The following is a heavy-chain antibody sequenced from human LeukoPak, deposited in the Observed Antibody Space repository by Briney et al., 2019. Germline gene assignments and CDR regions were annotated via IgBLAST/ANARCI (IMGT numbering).Heavy chain of an antibody. V-gene: IGHV5-51*01. Sequence: GESLKISCKGSGYSYTSYWIGWVRQRPGKGLDWMGIIYPGDSDTRYSPSFQGQVTISADKSISTAYLQWSSLKASDTAMYYCARPRGYSYGYFDYWGQGTLVTVSS. CDR2: IYPGDSDT. CDR1: GYSYTSYW. D-gene: IGHD5-18*01. J-gene: IGHJ4*02. CDR3: ARPRGYSYGYFDY.